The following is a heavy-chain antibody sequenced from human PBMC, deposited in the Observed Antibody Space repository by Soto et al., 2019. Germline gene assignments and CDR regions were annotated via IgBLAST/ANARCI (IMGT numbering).Heavy chain of an antibody. D-gene: IGHD5-18*01. CDR3: AFWLVDTDSDAFDI. Sequence: GESLKIFCKGSGYSFTSYWIGCVRQMPGKGLEWMGIIYPGDSDTRYSPSFQGKGTISADKSISTAYLQWSSLKASDTAMYYCAFWLVDTDSDAFDIWGQGTMVTVSS. CDR1: GYSFTSYW. CDR2: IYPGDSDT. J-gene: IGHJ3*02. V-gene: IGHV5-51*01.